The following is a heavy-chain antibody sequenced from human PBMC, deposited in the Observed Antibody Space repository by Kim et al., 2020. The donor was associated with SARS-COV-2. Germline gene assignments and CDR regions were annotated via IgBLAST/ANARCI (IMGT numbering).Heavy chain of an antibody. D-gene: IGHD5-12*01. CDR1: GGSISSYY. CDR3: ARGRVDIVATIFDY. CDR2: IYYSGST. V-gene: IGHV4-59*01. Sequence: SETLSLTCTVSGGSISSYYWSWIRQPPGKGLEWIGYIYYSGSTNYNPSLKSRVTISVDTSKNQFSLKLSSVTAADTAVYYCARGRVDIVATIFDYWGQGTLVTVSS. J-gene: IGHJ4*02.